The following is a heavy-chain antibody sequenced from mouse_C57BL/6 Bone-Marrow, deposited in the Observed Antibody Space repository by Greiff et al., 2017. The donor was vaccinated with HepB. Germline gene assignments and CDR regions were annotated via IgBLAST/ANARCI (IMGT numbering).Heavy chain of an antibody. D-gene: IGHD1-2*01. CDR1: GYAFSSSW. CDR2: IYPGDGDT. J-gene: IGHJ2*01. CDR3: ARPLLRGYFDY. V-gene: IGHV1-82*01. Sequence: VQLVESGPELVKPGASVKISCKASGYAFSSSWMNWVKQRPGKGLEWIGRIYPGDGDTNYNGKFKGKATLTADKSSSTAYMQLSSLTSEDSAVYFCARPLLRGYFDYWGQGTTLTVSS.